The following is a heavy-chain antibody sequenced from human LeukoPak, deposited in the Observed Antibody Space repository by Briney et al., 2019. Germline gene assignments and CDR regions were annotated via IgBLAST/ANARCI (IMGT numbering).Heavy chain of an antibody. D-gene: IGHD2-15*01. V-gene: IGHV4-34*01. CDR2: INHSGST. CDR1: GGSFSGYY. J-gene: IGHJ4*02. Sequence: SETLSLTCAVYGGSFSGYYWSWIRQPPGKGLKWIGEINHSGSTNYNPSLKSRVTISVDTSKNQFSLKLSSVTAADTAVYYCARGRRYRGYCSGGSCYGGFDYWGQGTLVTVSS. CDR3: ARGRRYRGYCSGGSCYGGFDY.